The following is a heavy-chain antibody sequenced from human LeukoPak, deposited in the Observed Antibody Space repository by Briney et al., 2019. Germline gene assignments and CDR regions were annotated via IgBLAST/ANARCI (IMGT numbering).Heavy chain of an antibody. Sequence: SETLSLXCTVSGGSISSSSYYWGWIRQPPGRGLEWIGYIYYSGITNYNPSLKSRVTISVDTSKNQFSLKLSSVTAADTAVYYCARVGHDYSTYYYYYYMDVWGKGTTVTVSS. CDR3: ARVGHDYSTYYYYYYMDV. J-gene: IGHJ6*03. CDR1: GGSISSSSYY. CDR2: IYYSGIT. D-gene: IGHD4-11*01. V-gene: IGHV4-61*05.